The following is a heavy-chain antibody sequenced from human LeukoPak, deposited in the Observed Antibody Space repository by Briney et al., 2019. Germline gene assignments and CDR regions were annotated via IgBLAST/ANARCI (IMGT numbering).Heavy chain of an antibody. J-gene: IGHJ4*02. CDR1: GGSFSGYY. CDR2: INHSGST. CDR3: ARGASGYSSVGGGFDY. V-gene: IGHV4-34*01. Sequence: SETLSLTCAVYGGSFSGYYWSWIRQPXXXXXEWIXEINHSGSTNYNPSLKSRVTISVDTSKNQFSLKLSSVTAADTAVYYCARGASGYSSVGGGFDYWGQGTLVTVSS. D-gene: IGHD6-19*01.